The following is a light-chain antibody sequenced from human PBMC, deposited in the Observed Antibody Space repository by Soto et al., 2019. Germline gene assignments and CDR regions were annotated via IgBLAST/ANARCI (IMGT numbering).Light chain of an antibody. V-gene: IGKV1-5*03. CDR1: QSISNW. J-gene: IGKJ1*01. Sequence: DIQMTQSPSTLSASVGDRVTITCRASQSISNWLAWYQQKPGKAPKLLIYKTSNLESGVPSRFSGSGSGTEFSLTISSLQTDDFATYYCQHYNSYSEAVGQGTKGDIK. CDR3: QHYNSYSEA. CDR2: KTS.